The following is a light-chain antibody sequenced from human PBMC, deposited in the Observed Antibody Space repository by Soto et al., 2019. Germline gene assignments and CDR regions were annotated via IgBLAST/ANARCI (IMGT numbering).Light chain of an antibody. V-gene: IGKV3-15*01. J-gene: IGKJ4*01. CDR1: QSVSSN. Sequence: EIVMTQAPATLSVSPGERGTLSCRASQSVSSNLAWYQQKPGQAPRLLIYGASTRATGIPARFSGSGSGTEFTLTISSLQSEDFAVYYCQQYNNWPPLTFGGGTKV. CDR2: GAS. CDR3: QQYNNWPPLT.